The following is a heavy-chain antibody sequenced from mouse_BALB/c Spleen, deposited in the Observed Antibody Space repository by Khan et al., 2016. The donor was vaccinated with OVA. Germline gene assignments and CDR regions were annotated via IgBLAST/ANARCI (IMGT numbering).Heavy chain of an antibody. CDR1: GYSITSDYA. Sequence: EVQLQESGPGLVKPSQSLSLTCTVTGYSITSDYAWNWIRQFPGNKLEWMGYISYSGRTSYNPSLKSRISFNRDTSKNQFFLQLNSVTTEDTATYYCARSVTITTVVATDFDYWGQGTTLTVSS. V-gene: IGHV3-2*02. D-gene: IGHD1-1*01. CDR2: ISYSGRT. J-gene: IGHJ2*01. CDR3: ARSVTITTVVATDFDY.